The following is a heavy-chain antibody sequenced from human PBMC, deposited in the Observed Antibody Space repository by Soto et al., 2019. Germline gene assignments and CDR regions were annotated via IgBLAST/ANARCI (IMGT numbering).Heavy chain of an antibody. CDR3: ARSLLQGDF. D-gene: IGHD2-21*01. CDR1: GYTFIHYY. Sequence: QVQLVQSGAEVKKPGASVKVSCKASGYTFIHYYIHWVRQAPGQGLEWMAIINPNGGSTNYAQKSRGRDTVTSDTSTTTVSMELNSLGSDDTAVYFCARSLLQGDFWGQGTLVTVSS. CDR2: INPNGGST. V-gene: IGHV1-46*01. J-gene: IGHJ4*02.